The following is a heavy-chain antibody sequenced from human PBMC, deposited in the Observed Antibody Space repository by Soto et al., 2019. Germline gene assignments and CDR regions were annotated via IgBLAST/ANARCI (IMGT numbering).Heavy chain of an antibody. CDR3: ARSTGSGFRPGTNRSKRFHP. J-gene: IGHJ5*02. V-gene: IGHV1-69*01. CDR1: GVTFSSFA. D-gene: IGHD5-12*01. CDR2: IIPIFRTP. Sequence: QVQLVQSGAEVKQPGSSVKDSCQASGVTFSSFAISWVLQAPGQGLEWMGGIIPIFRTPNYAQNFQGRVRITADESTTSVDMELSKLRSEATAVNYCARSTGSGFRPGTNRSKRFHPWGQGTLVTVSS.